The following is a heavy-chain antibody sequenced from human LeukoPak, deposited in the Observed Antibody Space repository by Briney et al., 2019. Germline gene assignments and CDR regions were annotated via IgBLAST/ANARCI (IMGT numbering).Heavy chain of an antibody. J-gene: IGHJ5*02. D-gene: IGHD5-12*01. V-gene: IGHV3-30*04. CDR2: ISSDGSKI. Sequence: AGRSLRLSSAASGFIFSNYAMHWVRQAPGKGLEWVALISSDGSKIYYADSVKGRFTISRDNAKNSLYLQMNSLRAEDTAVYYCARDIVATIGGWFDPWGQGTLVTVSS. CDR1: GFIFSNYA. CDR3: ARDIVATIGGWFDP.